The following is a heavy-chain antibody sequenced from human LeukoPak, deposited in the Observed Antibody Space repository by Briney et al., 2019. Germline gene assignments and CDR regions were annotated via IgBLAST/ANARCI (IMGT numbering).Heavy chain of an antibody. CDR3: ARVTGMVRGRWFDP. CDR1: GGSISSSNW. CDR2: IYHSGST. D-gene: IGHD3-10*01. J-gene: IGHJ5*02. V-gene: IGHV4-4*02. Sequence: SETPSLTCAVSGGSISSSNWWSWVRQPPGKGLGWIGEIYHSGSTNYNPSLKSRVTISVDKSKNQFSLKLSSVTAADTAVYYCARVTGMVRGRWFDPWGQGTLVTVSS.